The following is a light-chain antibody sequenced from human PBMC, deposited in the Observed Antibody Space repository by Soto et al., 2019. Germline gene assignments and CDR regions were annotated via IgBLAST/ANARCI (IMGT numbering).Light chain of an antibody. J-gene: IGKJ3*01. V-gene: IGKV3-15*01. Sequence: IVLTQSPATLSMSPGARATLFCRASQSVSSNLAWYQQTPGQAPRLLIYDASTRATGIPARFSGSGSGIEFTLTISSLQSEDFAVYYCQQYKNWTIFTFGPGTKVDSK. CDR1: QSVSSN. CDR3: QQYKNWTIFT. CDR2: DAS.